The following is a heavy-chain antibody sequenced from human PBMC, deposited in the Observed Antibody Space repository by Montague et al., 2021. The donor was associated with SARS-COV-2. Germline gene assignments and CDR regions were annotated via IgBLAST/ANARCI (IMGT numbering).Heavy chain of an antibody. CDR2: ISSSSSYI. J-gene: IGHJ4*02. Sequence: SLRLSCAASGFTFSSYSMNWVRQAPGKGLEWVSSISSSSSYIYYADLVKGRSTISRDNAKNSLYLQMNSLRAEDTAVYYCARDAHYDILTGYFGYWGQGTLVTVSS. D-gene: IGHD3-9*01. CDR3: ARDAHYDILTGYFGY. CDR1: GFTFSSYS. V-gene: IGHV3-21*01.